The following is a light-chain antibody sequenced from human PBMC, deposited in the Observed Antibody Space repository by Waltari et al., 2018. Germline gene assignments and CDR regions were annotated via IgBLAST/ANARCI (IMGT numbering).Light chain of an antibody. J-gene: IGKJ1*01. Sequence: DIVMTQSPEFLAVPLGERATINCKSSQSVLYSYNNKNYLAWYQQKPVQPPKLLIHWSSLLFSLFPDRFSGSGSGTDFTLTISSLPSSFFSFSSFQQYSAVRRTFGQGT. V-gene: IGKV4-1*01. CDR1: QSVLYSYNNKNY. CDR2: WSS. CDR3: QQYSAVRRT.